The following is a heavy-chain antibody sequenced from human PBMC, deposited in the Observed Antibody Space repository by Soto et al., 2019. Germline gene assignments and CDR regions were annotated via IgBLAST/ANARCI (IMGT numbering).Heavy chain of an antibody. D-gene: IGHD4-17*01. CDR1: GFTFSSYA. CDR3: ARARYGDYFDY. CDR2: ISGSGGST. V-gene: IGHV3-23*01. J-gene: IGHJ4*02. Sequence: GGSLRPSCAASGFTFSSYARSWVRQAPGKGLEWVSSISGSGGSTYYADSVKGRFTISRDNAKNTLYLQMNSLRAEDTAVYYCARARYGDYFDYWGQGTLVTVSS.